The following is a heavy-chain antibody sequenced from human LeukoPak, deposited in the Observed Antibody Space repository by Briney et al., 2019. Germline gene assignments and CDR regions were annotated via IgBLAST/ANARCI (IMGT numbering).Heavy chain of an antibody. CDR3: ARATVTTLDY. CDR1: GGSISSGSYY. D-gene: IGHD4-17*01. CDR2: IYTSGST. V-gene: IGHV4-61*02. J-gene: IGHJ4*02. Sequence: SQTLSLTCTVSGGSISSGSYYWSWIRQPAGKGLEWIGRIYTSGSTNYNPSLKSRVTISVDTSKNQFSLRLRSVTAADTAVYYCARATVTTLDYWGQGTLVTVSS.